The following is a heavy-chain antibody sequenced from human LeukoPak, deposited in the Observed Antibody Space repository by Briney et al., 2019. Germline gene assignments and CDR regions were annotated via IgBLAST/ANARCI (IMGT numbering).Heavy chain of an antibody. V-gene: IGHV4-34*01. D-gene: IGHD3-3*01. CDR3: AYDFWSPRGWFDP. Sequence: PPETLSLTCAVYGGSFSGYYWSWIRQPPGKGLEWIGEINHSGSTNYNPSLKSRVTISVDTSKNQFSLKLSSVTAADTAVYYCAYDFWSPRGWFDPWGQGTLVTVSS. CDR1: GGSFSGYY. J-gene: IGHJ5*02. CDR2: INHSGST.